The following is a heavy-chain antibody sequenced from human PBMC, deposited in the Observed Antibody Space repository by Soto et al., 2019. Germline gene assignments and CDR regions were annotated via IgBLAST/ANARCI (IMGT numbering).Heavy chain of an antibody. V-gene: IGHV3-30*18. J-gene: IGHJ6*02. CDR3: AKNDETHRVPAAMQKIHYYGMDV. D-gene: IGHD2-2*01. CDR1: GFTFSSYG. CDR2: ISYDGSNK. Sequence: QVQLVESGGGVVQPGRSLRLSCAASGFTFSSYGMHWVRQAPGKGLEWVAVISYDGSNKYYADSVKGRFTISRDNSKNTLYRQRNSLRAEDTAVYYCAKNDETHRVPAAMQKIHYYGMDVWGQGTTVTVSS.